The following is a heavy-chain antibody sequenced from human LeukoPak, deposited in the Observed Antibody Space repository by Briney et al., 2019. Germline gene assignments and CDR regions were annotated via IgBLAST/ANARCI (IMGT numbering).Heavy chain of an antibody. Sequence: PGGSLRLSCAASGFTFSNAWMSWVRQAPGKGLEWLGRIKSKTDGGTTDYAAPVKGRFTISRDDSKNTLYLQMNSLKTEDTAVYYCVYWSSSSWNYWGQGTLVTVSS. CDR2: IKSKTDGGTT. J-gene: IGHJ4*02. CDR1: GFTFSNAW. CDR3: VYWSSSSWNY. D-gene: IGHD6-13*01. V-gene: IGHV3-15*01.